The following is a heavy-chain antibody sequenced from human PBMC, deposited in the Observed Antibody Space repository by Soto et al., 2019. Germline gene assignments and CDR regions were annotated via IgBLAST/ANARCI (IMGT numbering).Heavy chain of an antibody. Sequence: ASVKVSCKASGYTFTSYGISWVRQAPGQGLEWMGWISAYNGNTNYAQKLQGRVTMTTDTSTSTAYMELRSLRSDDTAVYYCARDRAQVVAATLPDYWGQGTLVTVSS. CDR2: ISAYNGNT. J-gene: IGHJ4*02. CDR1: GYTFTSYG. D-gene: IGHD2-15*01. V-gene: IGHV1-18*01. CDR3: ARDRAQVVAATLPDY.